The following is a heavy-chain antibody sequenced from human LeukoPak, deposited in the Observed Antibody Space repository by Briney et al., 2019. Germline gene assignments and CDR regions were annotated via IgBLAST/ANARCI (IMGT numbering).Heavy chain of an antibody. D-gene: IGHD6-6*01. CDR1: GYTFTGYY. Sequence: ASVQVSWKASGYTFTGYYMHCVRQAPGQGLEWMGWISAYNGNTNYAQKLQGRVTMTTATSTSTAYMELRSLRSDDTAVYYCARGAARPVYGMEVWGQGTTVTVSS. J-gene: IGHJ6*02. V-gene: IGHV1-18*04. CDR3: ARGAARPVYGMEV. CDR2: ISAYNGNT.